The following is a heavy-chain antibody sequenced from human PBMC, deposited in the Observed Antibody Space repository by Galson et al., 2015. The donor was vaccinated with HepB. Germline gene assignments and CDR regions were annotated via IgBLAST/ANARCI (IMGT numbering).Heavy chain of an antibody. CDR2: ISYDGSEQ. CDR3: AKGRSTLGIDSIFPI. Sequence: SLRLSCAASGFTFSNYAMHWVRQTPGKVLEWVAAISYDGSEQHYGDSAKGRFTISRDKSKNTLHLQMSSLRAEDTAVYYCAKGRSTLGIDSIFPIRGQGTMVTVPS. D-gene: IGHD3-3*02. CDR1: GFTFSNYA. J-gene: IGHJ3*02. V-gene: IGHV3-30*04.